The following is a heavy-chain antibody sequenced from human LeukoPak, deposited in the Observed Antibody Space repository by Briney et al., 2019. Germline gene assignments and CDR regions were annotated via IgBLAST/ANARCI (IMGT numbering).Heavy chain of an antibody. D-gene: IGHD7-27*01. CDR1: GYTLTELS. CDR3: ATALHWDYYYGMDV. CDR2: FDPEDGET. V-gene: IGHV1-24*01. J-gene: IGHJ6*02. Sequence: ASVKVSCKVSGYTLTELSLHWVRQAPGKGVEWMGGFDPEDGETIYAQKFQGRVTMTEDTSTDTAYMELSSLRSEDTAVYYCATALHWDYYYGMDVWGQGTTVTVSS.